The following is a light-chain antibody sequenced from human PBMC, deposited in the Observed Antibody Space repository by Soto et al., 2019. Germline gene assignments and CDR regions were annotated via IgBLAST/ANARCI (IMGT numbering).Light chain of an antibody. J-gene: IGKJ2*01. CDR3: QQSYSTPYS. V-gene: IGKV1-39*01. CDR1: RSIGNN. CDR2: LTS. Sequence: DIQMTQSPSSLSASVGDRVTITCRASRSIGNNLNWYQQKPESAPKLLIYLTSSLQSGVPSRFSGSGSGTDFTLTISSLQPEDFATYYCQQSYSTPYSFGQGTKLEIK.